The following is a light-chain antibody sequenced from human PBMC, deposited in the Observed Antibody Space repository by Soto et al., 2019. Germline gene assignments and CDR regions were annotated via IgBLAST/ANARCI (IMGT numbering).Light chain of an antibody. J-gene: IGKJ5*01. V-gene: IGKV1-9*01. Sequence: IQFSQSPLSLSAYVRDRVTVTCRASQGISSYLAWYQQKPGEAPKLLIYAASTLQSGVPSRFSGSGSGTDFTLTISSLQPEDFATYYCQQLNSYPITSGEGTRLEIK. CDR1: QGISSY. CDR3: QQLNSYPIT. CDR2: AAS.